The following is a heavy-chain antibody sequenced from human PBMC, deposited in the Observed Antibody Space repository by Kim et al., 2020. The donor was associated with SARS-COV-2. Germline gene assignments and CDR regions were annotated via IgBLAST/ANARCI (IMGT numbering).Heavy chain of an antibody. D-gene: IGHD1-1*01. V-gene: IGHV4-34*01. J-gene: IGHJ4*02. CDR2: INHSGST. CDR1: GGSFSGYY. Sequence: SETLSLTCAVYGGSFSGYYWSWIRQPPGKGLEWIGEINHSGSTNYNPSLKSRVTISVDTSKNQFSLKLSSVTAADTAVYYCARGPLYNWNHYFDYWGQGT. CDR3: ARGPLYNWNHYFDY.